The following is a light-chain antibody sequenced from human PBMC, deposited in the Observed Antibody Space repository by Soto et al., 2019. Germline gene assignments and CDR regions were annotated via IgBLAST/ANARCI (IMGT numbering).Light chain of an antibody. CDR1: QGISSY. J-gene: IGKJ4*01. V-gene: IGKV1-9*01. CDR2: DAS. Sequence: DIQLTQSPSFLSASVGDRVTITCRASQGISSYLAWYQQKPGKAPKLLIYDASTLQSGVTSSFSGSGSGTEFTLTISSLQPEDFATYYCQQLNSSPLTFGGGTKVDIK. CDR3: QQLNSSPLT.